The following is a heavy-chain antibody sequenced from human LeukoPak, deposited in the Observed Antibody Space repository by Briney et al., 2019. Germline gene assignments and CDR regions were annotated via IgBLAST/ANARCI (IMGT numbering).Heavy chain of an antibody. Sequence: GGSLRLSCAASGFTVSSNYMSWARQAPGKGLEWVSVIYSGGSTYYADSVKGLFTISRDNSKNTLYLQMNSLRAEDTAVYYCARNADDYGDYMYAFDIWGQGTMVTVSS. J-gene: IGHJ3*02. CDR1: GFTVSSNY. CDR3: ARNADDYGDYMYAFDI. V-gene: IGHV3-66*02. D-gene: IGHD4-17*01. CDR2: IYSGGST.